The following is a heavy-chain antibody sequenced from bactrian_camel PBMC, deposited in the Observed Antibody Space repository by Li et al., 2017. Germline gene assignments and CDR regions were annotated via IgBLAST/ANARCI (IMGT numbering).Heavy chain of an antibody. Sequence: VESGGGSVQAGGSLRLSCAASGFSSPAGCMAWFRQVPGKEREAVAYIATYSGTTYHADSVKGRFTISQDEAKNTLYLQMNSLKPEDTATYYCAVEGYDGSCRVGGEFDYWGQG. J-gene: IGHJ4*01. CDR3: AVEGYDGSCRVGGEFDY. CDR2: IATYSGTT. V-gene: IGHV3S59*01. CDR1: GFSSPAGC. D-gene: IGHD6*01.